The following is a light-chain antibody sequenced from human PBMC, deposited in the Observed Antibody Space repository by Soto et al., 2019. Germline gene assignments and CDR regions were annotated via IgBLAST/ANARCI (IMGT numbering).Light chain of an antibody. J-gene: IGKJ2*01. CDR2: GAS. V-gene: IGKV3-20*01. CDR1: QTVSSTY. Sequence: EIVLTQSPGTLSLSPGERATLSCRASQTVSSTYIAWYRQSPGQPPRLLIYGASSRATGIPDRFSGSGSGTDFTLTISRLEPEDFAVYFCQQYGRSPPFTFGQGTKVEIK. CDR3: QQYGRSPPFT.